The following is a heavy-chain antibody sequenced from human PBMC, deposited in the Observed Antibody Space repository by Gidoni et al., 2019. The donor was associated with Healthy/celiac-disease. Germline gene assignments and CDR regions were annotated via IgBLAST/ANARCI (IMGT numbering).Heavy chain of an antibody. CDR3: ARATYYYDSSGGAFDI. J-gene: IGHJ3*02. D-gene: IGHD3-22*01. V-gene: IGHV1-69*02. Sequence: QVQLVQSGAEVKKPGSSVKVSCKASGCNFSSYTISWVRQAPGQGLEWMGRIIPILGIANYAQKFQGRVTITADKSTRTAYMGLSSLRSEDTAVYYCARATYYYDSSGGAFDIWGRGTMVTVSS. CDR1: GCNFSSYT. CDR2: IIPILGIA.